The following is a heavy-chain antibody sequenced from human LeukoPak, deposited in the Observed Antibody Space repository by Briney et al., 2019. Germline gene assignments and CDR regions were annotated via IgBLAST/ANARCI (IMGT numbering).Heavy chain of an antibody. V-gene: IGHV4-39*07. CDR1: GGSISSSDYY. D-gene: IGHD6-19*01. Sequence: PSETLSLTCTVSGGSISSSDYYWGWIRQPPGRGLEWIGSIYYRGSTYYNPSLKSRVTISVDTSKNQFSLKLSSVTAADTAVYYCATSGWDNYYYYHMGVWGKGTTVTVSS. J-gene: IGHJ6*03. CDR2: IYYRGST. CDR3: ATSGWDNYYYYHMGV.